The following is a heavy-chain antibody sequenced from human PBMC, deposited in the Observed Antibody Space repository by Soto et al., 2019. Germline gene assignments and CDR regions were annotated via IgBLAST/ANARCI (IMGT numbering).Heavy chain of an antibody. V-gene: IGHV3-73*02. CDR2: IRSKADNYAT. CDR1: GFAFSGST. CDR3: HTYFYDSSGYYHSYFDY. Sequence: EVQLVESGGILVQPGGSLKLSCAASGFAFSGSTMHWVRQASGKGLDWVGRIRSKADNYATTYAASVKGRFTISRDDSENTAYLQMNSLKTEDTAVYYCHTYFYDSSGYYHSYFDYWGQGTLVTVSS. D-gene: IGHD3-22*01. J-gene: IGHJ4*02.